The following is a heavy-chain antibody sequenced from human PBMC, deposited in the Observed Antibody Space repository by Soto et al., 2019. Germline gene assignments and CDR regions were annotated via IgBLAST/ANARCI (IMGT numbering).Heavy chain of an antibody. D-gene: IGHD2-15*01. Sequence: QVQLVQSGAEVKKPGSSVKVSCKASGGTFSSYAISWVRQAPGQGLEWRGGIIPIFGTANYAQKFQGRVTITADESPSTAYMELSSLRSEDTAVYYCAGYGGNPDEYWYFDLWGRGTLVTVSS. CDR1: GGTFSSYA. J-gene: IGHJ2*01. CDR2: IIPIFGTA. CDR3: AGYGGNPDEYWYFDL. V-gene: IGHV1-69*12.